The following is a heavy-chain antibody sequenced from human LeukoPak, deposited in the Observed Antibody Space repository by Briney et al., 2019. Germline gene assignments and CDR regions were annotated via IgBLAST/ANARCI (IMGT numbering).Heavy chain of an antibody. CDR2: IIPIFGTA. CDR3: TREGVYAPDPSSYHRDAFDI. D-gene: IGHD2/OR15-2a*01. J-gene: IGHJ3*02. Sequence: SVKVSCKASGGTFSSYAISWVRQAPGQGLEWMGGIIPIFGTANYAQKFQGRVTITTDESTSTAYMELSSLRSEDTAVYYCTREGVYAPDPSSYHRDAFDIWGQGTLVIVSS. CDR1: GGTFSSYA. V-gene: IGHV1-69*05.